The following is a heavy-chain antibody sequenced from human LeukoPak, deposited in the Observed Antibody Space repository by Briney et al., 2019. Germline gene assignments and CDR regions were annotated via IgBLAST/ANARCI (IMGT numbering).Heavy chain of an antibody. CDR3: ARGDTSRLDS. CDR1: GGSISSGGYY. Sequence: PSETLSLTCTVSGGSISSGGYYWSWIRQPPGKGLEWIGYIYHSGSTYYNPSLKSRVTISVDRSKNQFSLKLSSVTAADTAVYYCARGDTSRLDSWGQGTLVTVSS. V-gene: IGHV4-30-2*01. D-gene: IGHD2-2*01. CDR2: IYHSGST. J-gene: IGHJ4*02.